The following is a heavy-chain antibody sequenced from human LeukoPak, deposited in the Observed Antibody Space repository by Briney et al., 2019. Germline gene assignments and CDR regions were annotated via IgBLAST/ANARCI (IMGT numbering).Heavy chain of an antibody. J-gene: IGHJ5*01. CDR2: ISSSSSYI. V-gene: IGHV3-21*01. D-gene: IGHD6-19*01. Sequence: GSLRLSCAASGFTFSSYSMNWVRQAPGKGLEWVSSISSSSSYIYYADSVKGRFTISRDNAKNSLYLQMNSLRAEDTAVYYCARVAVAGPTGWFDSWGQGTLVTVSS. CDR1: GFTFSSYS. CDR3: ARVAVAGPTGWFDS.